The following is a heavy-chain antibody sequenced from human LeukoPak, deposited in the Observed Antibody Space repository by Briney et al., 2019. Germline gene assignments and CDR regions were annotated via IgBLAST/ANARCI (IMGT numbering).Heavy chain of an antibody. J-gene: IGHJ6*03. V-gene: IGHV1-18*01. CDR1: GYTFTSYG. D-gene: IGHD3-10*01. CDR3: ARDGEDTTRQDYYYYYMDV. Sequence: EASVKVSCKASGYTFTSYGISWVRQAPGQGLEWMGWISAYNGNTNYAQKLQGRVTMTTDTSTSTAYMELRSLRSDDTAVYYCARDGEDTTRQDYYYYYMDVWGKGTTVTVSS. CDR2: ISAYNGNT.